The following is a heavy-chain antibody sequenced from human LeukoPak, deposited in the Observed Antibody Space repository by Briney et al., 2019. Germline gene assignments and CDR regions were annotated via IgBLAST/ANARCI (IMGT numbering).Heavy chain of an antibody. CDR3: ARAIAVAGTTTDFQH. CDR1: GGSFSGYY. CDR2: INHSGST. J-gene: IGHJ1*01. D-gene: IGHD6-19*01. Sequence: TSETLSLTCAVYGGSFSGYYWSWIRQPPGKGLEWIGEINHSGSTNYNPSLKSRVTISVDTSKNQFSLKLSSVTAADTAVYYCARAIAVAGTTTDFQHWGQGTLVTVSS. V-gene: IGHV4-34*01.